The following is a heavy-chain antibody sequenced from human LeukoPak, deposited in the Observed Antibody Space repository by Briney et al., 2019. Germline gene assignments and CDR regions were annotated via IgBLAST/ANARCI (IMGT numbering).Heavy chain of an antibody. CDR1: GGSISSSSYY. Sequence: SETLSLTCTVSGGSISSSSYYWGWIRQPPGKGLEWIGSMYYTGSTYYNPSLKSRVTISVDTSKNQFSLILTSVTAADTAVYYCARGPYNWGQPADFDYWGQGTLVTVSS. V-gene: IGHV4-39*01. J-gene: IGHJ4*02. D-gene: IGHD5-24*01. CDR2: MYYTGST. CDR3: ARGPYNWGQPADFDY.